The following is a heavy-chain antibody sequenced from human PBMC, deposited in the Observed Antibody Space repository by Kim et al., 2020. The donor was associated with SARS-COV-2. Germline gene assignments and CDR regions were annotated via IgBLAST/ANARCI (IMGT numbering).Heavy chain of an antibody. V-gene: IGHV3-23*03. CDR3: AKGEIMVVGYFDD. D-gene: IGHD2-8*01. CDR1: GFTFRSYA. CDR2: IYTGSRKT. Sequence: GGSLRLSCAASGFTFRSYAMSWVRQAPGKGPEWVSVIYTGSRKTYYADSVKGRFTISRDDATNTVSLEMNSLRAEDAALYYCAKGEIMVVGYFDDWGQGTLVTVSP. J-gene: IGHJ4*02.